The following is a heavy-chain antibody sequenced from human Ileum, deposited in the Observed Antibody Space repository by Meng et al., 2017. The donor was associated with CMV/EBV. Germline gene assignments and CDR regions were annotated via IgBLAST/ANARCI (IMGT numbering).Heavy chain of an antibody. J-gene: IGHJ4*02. Sequence: FTFSSYGMHWVRQAPGKGLEWVAFIRYDGSNKYYADSVKGRFTISRDNSKNTLYLQMNSLRAEDTAVYYCGRDQLLYSNDIHFFDYWGQGTLVTVSS. CDR2: IRYDGSNK. CDR1: FTFSSYG. V-gene: IGHV3-30*02. D-gene: IGHD2-2*02. CDR3: GRDQLLYSNDIHFFDY.